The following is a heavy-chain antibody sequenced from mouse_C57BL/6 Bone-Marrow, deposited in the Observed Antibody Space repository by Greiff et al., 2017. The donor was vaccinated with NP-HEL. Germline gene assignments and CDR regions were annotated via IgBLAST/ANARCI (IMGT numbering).Heavy chain of an antibody. V-gene: IGHV1-63*01. D-gene: IGHD2-2*01. CDR2: IYPGGGYT. CDR3: AGRLHWYFDV. Sequence: VQLQQSGAELVRPGTSVKMSCKASGYTFTNYWIGWAKQRPGHGLEWIGDIYPGGGYTNYNEKFKGKATLTADKASSTAYMQFSSLTSEDSAIYYCAGRLHWYFDVWGTGTTVTVSS. J-gene: IGHJ1*03. CDR1: GYTFTNYW.